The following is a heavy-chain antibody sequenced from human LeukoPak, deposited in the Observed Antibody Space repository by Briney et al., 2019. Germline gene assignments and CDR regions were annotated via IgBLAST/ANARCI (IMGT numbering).Heavy chain of an antibody. CDR1: GYTFTGYY. CDR2: INPNSGGT. D-gene: IGHD3-10*01. J-gene: IGHJ4*02. CDR3: ARGVLWFGELLSPAGLYYFDY. Sequence: GASVKVSCKASGYTFTGYYMHWVRQAPGQGLEWMGWINPNSGGTNYAQKFQGRVTMTRDTSISTAYMELSRLRSDDTAVYYCARGVLWFGELLSPAGLYYFDYWGQGTLVTVSS. V-gene: IGHV1-2*02.